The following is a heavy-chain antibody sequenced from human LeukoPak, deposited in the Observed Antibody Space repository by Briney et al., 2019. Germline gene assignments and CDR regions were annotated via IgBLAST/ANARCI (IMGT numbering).Heavy chain of an antibody. CDR2: IFHSGSI. J-gene: IGHJ3*02. D-gene: IGHD3-3*01. CDR1: GYSISSSYY. Sequence: SETLSLTCSVSGYSISSSYYWGWIRQPPGNGLEWIATIFHSGSIYYNPSLKSGVTISVDTSKNHFSLKLSSVTAADTAVYYCARHSQWGIIPWAFDIWGQGTMVTVSS. CDR3: ARHSQWGIIPWAFDI. V-gene: IGHV4-38-2*01.